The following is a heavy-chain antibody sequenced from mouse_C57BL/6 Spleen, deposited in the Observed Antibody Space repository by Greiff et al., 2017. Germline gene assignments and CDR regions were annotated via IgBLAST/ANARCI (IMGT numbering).Heavy chain of an antibody. CDR1: GYAFSSSW. Sequence: QVQLQQSGPELVKPGASVKISCKASGYAFSSSWMNWVKQRPGKGLEWIGRIYPGDGDTNYNGKFKGKATLTADKSSSTAYMQLSSLTSEDSAVYFCARGGSNYFYFDYWGQGTTLTVSS. CDR3: ARGGSNYFYFDY. D-gene: IGHD2-5*01. CDR2: IYPGDGDT. V-gene: IGHV1-82*01. J-gene: IGHJ2*01.